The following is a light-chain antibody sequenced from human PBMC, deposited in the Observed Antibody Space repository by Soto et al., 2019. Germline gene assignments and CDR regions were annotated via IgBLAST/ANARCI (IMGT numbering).Light chain of an antibody. Sequence: DIQMTLSPATLSASVGDTVTITCRASQSVLTRLAWYHQKPGKAPNLLIYKASRLRDGVPSRCSSSGAGTDFTLTISSLRHEDFGSYFCQHYFSYPYAFGQGTKLEI. V-gene: IGKV1-5*03. CDR2: KAS. CDR3: QHYFSYPYA. J-gene: IGKJ2*01. CDR1: QSVLTR.